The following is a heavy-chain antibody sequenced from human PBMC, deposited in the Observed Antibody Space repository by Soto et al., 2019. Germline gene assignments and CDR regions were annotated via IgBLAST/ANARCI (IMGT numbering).Heavy chain of an antibody. J-gene: IGHJ6*02. D-gene: IGHD3-10*01. CDR1: GYTFTSFY. V-gene: IGHV1-46*01. CDR3: ARAAGVTSLGGSGSYPSPIYYYYGMYV. Sequence: ASVKVSCKASGYTFTSFYIHRVRQAPGQGLEWMGILNPSDGNTTYAQKFQDRVTMPRDTTPSPVYMDLGSLRSEDTAVYYCARAAGVTSLGGSGSYPSPIYYYYGMYVWGQ. CDR2: LNPSDGNT.